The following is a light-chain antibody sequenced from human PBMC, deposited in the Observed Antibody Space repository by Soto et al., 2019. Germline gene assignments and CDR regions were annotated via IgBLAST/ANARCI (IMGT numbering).Light chain of an antibody. CDR3: HQYGNSPQT. CDR2: AAA. J-gene: IGKJ1*01. CDR1: QTVINNQ. V-gene: IGKV3-20*01. Sequence: PGERATLSCRASQTVINNQLAWYQQTPGQAPRLLMYAAASRATGIPDRFSGSGSGTDFTLTISRLEPEDVGVDDGHQYGNSPQTFGQGTKVDIK.